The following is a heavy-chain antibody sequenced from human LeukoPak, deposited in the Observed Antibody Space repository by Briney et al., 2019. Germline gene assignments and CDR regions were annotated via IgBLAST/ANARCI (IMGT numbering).Heavy chain of an antibody. V-gene: IGHV4-34*01. CDR3: ARRPSGWYVDY. Sequence: SETLSLTCAVYGGSFSGYYWSWIRQPPGKGLEWIGEINDGGSTNYNPSLKSRVTISGDTSKNHFSLALSSVTAADTAVYYCARRPSGWYVDYWGQGTLVTVSS. D-gene: IGHD6-19*01. J-gene: IGHJ4*02. CDR2: INDGGST. CDR1: GGSFSGYY.